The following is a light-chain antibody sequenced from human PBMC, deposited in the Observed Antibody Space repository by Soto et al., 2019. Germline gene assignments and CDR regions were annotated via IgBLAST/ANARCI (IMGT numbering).Light chain of an antibody. V-gene: IGKV1-39*01. CDR1: QNISSY. J-gene: IGKJ2*01. CDR2: AAS. CDR3: QQSYSTPPYT. Sequence: DIQMTQSPSSLSASVGDRVTITCRASQNISSYLNWYQQKPGKAPKLLIYAASTWQGGVPSRFSGSGSATDFTLTISRLQPEDFATYYWQQSYSTPPYTFGQGTKLESK.